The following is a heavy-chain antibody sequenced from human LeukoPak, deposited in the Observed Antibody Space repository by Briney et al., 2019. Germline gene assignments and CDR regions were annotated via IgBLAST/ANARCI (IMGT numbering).Heavy chain of an antibody. D-gene: IGHD6-19*01. CDR2: ISAYNGNT. CDR1: GYTFISYG. V-gene: IGHV1-18*04. CDR3: ARDLYDIAVAGRFDY. Sequence: ASVKVSCKASGYTFISYGISWVRQAPGQGLEWMGWISAYNGNTNYAQKLQGRVTMTTDTSTSTAYMELRSLRSDDTAVYYCARDLYDIAVAGRFDYWGQGTLVTVSS. J-gene: IGHJ4*02.